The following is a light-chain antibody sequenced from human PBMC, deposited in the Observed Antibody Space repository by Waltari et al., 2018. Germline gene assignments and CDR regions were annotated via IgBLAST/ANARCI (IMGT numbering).Light chain of an antibody. J-gene: IGKJ3*01. CDR3: HQCSTWPPA. CDR2: DAS. CDR1: QSVTTY. Sequence: EIVLTQSPATLSLSPGERATLPCRASQSVTTYLCWYQQKPGPSPRLLIYDASKRATGIPARFSGSGSGTDFTLTISSREPDDFAVYYCHQCSTWPPAFGPGTKVDI. V-gene: IGKV3-11*01.